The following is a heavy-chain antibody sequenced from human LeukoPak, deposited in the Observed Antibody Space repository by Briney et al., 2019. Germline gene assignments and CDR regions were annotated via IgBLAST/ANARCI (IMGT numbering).Heavy chain of an antibody. J-gene: IGHJ4*02. D-gene: IGHD5-18*01. Sequence: SETLSLTCAVYGGSFSGYYWSWIRQPPGKGLEWIGEINHSGSTNYNPSLKSRVTISVDTSKNQFSLKLRSVTAADTAVYYCARGRYSWDYWGQGTLVTVSS. CDR3: ARGRYSWDY. CDR2: INHSGST. V-gene: IGHV4-34*01. CDR1: GGSFSGYY.